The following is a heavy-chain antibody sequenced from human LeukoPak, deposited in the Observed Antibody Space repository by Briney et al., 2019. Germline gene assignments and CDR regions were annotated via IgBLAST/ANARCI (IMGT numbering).Heavy chain of an antibody. CDR1: GFTFSSYA. CDR2: ISYDGSNK. CDR3: ATSLGYCSGGSCYSVRYYYGMDV. Sequence: GGSLRLSCAASGFTFSSYAMHWARQAPGKGLEWVAVISYDGSNKYYADSVKGRFTISRDNSKNTLYLQMNSLRAEDTAVYYCATSLGYCSGGSCYSVRYYYGMDVWGQGTTVTVSS. J-gene: IGHJ6*02. D-gene: IGHD2-15*01. V-gene: IGHV3-30*04.